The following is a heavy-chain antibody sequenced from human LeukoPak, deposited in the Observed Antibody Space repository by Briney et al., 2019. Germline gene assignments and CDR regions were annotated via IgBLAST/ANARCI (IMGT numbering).Heavy chain of an antibody. D-gene: IGHD3-10*01. Sequence: GESLKISCKGSGYSFTNYWIGWVRQMPGKGLEWMGIIYPGDSHTRYNPSFQGQVTISADKSISTACLQWSSLKASDTAMYYCASSYMVRGVIHDYWGQGTLVTVSS. CDR2: IYPGDSHT. J-gene: IGHJ4*02. CDR1: GYSFTNYW. CDR3: ASSYMVRGVIHDY. V-gene: IGHV5-51*01.